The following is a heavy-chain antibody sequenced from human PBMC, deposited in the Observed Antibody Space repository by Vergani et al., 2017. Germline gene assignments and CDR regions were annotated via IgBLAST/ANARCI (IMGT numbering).Heavy chain of an antibody. CDR1: GGSISSYY. J-gene: IGHJ4*02. V-gene: IGHV4-59*01. Sequence: QVQLQESGPGLVKPSETLSLTCTVSGGSISSYYWSWIRQPPGKGLEWIGYIYYSGSTNYNPSLKSRVTISVDTSKNQFSLKLSSVTAADTAVYYCARFGDGYNSPDYWGQGTLVTVSS. D-gene: IGHD5-24*01. CDR2: IYYSGST. CDR3: ARFGDGYNSPDY.